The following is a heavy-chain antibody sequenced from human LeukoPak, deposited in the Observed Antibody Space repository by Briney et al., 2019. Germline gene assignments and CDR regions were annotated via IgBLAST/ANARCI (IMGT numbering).Heavy chain of an antibody. CDR1: GFTFSSYA. Sequence: GGSLRLSCAASGFTFSSYAMHWVRQAPGKGLEWVAVISYDGSNKYYADSAKGRFTISRDNSKNTLYLQMNSLRAEDTAVYYCARLTIIAAAGTGDYWGQGTLVTVSS. J-gene: IGHJ4*02. V-gene: IGHV3-30-3*01. CDR3: ARLTIIAAAGTGDY. D-gene: IGHD6-13*01. CDR2: ISYDGSNK.